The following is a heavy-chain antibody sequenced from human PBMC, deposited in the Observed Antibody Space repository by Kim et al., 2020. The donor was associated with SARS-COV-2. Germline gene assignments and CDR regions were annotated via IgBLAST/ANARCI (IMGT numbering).Heavy chain of an antibody. Sequence: GGSLRLSCAASGFTFDDYTMHWVRQAPGKGLEWVSLISWDGGSTYYADSVKGRFTISRDNSKNSLYLQMNSLRTEDTALYYCEKDHRRGYYNEYGMDVWG. D-gene: IGHD3-9*01. V-gene: IGHV3-43*01. CDR3: EKDHRRGYYNEYGMDV. CDR1: GFTFDDYT. CDR2: ISWDGGST. J-gene: IGHJ6*01.